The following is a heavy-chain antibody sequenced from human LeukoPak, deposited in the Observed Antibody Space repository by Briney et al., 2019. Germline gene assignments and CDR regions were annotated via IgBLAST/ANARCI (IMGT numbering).Heavy chain of an antibody. D-gene: IGHD2-15*01. V-gene: IGHV4-39*01. J-gene: IGHJ6*03. CDR3: ARHGFCSGGSCYSWGYYYYMDV. CDR1: GGSISSSSYY. Sequence: SETLSLTCTVSGGSISSSSYYWGWIRQPPGKGLEWIGSIYYSGSTYYNPSLKSRVTISVDTSKNQFSLKLSSVTAADTAVYYCARHGFCSGGSCYSWGYYYYMDVWGKGTTVTISS. CDR2: IYYSGST.